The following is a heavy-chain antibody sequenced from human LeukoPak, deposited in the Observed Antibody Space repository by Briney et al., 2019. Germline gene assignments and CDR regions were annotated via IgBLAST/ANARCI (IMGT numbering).Heavy chain of an antibody. V-gene: IGHV3-7*03. Sequence: GGSLRLSCAASGFTFSNYWMSWVRQAPGKGLEWVANIKEDGTETYYVDSVKGRFTISRDNAKNSLYLQMNSLRVEDTAVYYCAKEGRSLQTYWGQGTLVTVSS. D-gene: IGHD5-24*01. CDR3: AKEGRSLQTY. J-gene: IGHJ4*02. CDR2: IKEDGTET. CDR1: GFTFSNYW.